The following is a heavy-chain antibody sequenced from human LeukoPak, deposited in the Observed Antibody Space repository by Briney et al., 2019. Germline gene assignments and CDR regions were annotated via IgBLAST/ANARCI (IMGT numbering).Heavy chain of an antibody. V-gene: IGHV3-7*03. Sequence: GGSLRLSCAASGFTFSNYWMSWVRQAPGKGLEWVANIKEDGTETYYVDSVKGRFTISRDNAKNSLYLQMNSLRVEDTAVYYCAKEGRSLQTYWGQGTLVTVSS. D-gene: IGHD5-24*01. CDR3: AKEGRSLQTY. J-gene: IGHJ4*02. CDR2: IKEDGTET. CDR1: GFTFSNYW.